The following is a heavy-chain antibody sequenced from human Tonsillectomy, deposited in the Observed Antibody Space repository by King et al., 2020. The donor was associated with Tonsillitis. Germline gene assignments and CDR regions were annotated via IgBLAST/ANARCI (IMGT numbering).Heavy chain of an antibody. CDR2: IYYSGST. CDR3: ARDQNYYDSSGYYRGGFDY. CDR1: GCSISSYY. V-gene: IGHV4-59*01. D-gene: IGHD3-22*01. Sequence: VQLQESGPGLVKPSETLSLTCTVSGCSISSYYWSWIRQPPGKGLEWIGYIYYSGSTNYNPSLKSRVTISVDTSKNQLSLKLSSVTAADTAVYYCARDQNYYDSSGYYRGGFDYWGQGTLVTVSS. J-gene: IGHJ4*02.